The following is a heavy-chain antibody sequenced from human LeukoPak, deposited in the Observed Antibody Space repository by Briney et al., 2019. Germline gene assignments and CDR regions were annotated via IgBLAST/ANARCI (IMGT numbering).Heavy chain of an antibody. CDR1: SGSFSNYY. Sequence: SETLSLTCAVYSGSFSNYYWTWVRQPPEKGLEWIGEINHSGSTNYNPSLKSRVTMSVDTSKNHFSLKLNSVTAADTAVYYCARGPPKYQQNCFDPWGQGTLVTVSS. D-gene: IGHD6-6*01. V-gene: IGHV4-34*01. J-gene: IGHJ5*02. CDR3: ARGPPKYQQNCFDP. CDR2: INHSGST.